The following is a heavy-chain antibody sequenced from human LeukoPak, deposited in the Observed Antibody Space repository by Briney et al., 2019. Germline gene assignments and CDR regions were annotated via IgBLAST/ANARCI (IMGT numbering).Heavy chain of an antibody. CDR2: INQDGSEK. CDR3: ARGHLWLQN. CDR1: GLTFSNFW. D-gene: IGHD3-3*02. V-gene: IGHV3-7*03. J-gene: IGHJ4*02. Sequence: GGSLRLSCVASGLTFSNFWMTWVRQAPGGGLEWVASINQDGSEKYYVDSVKGRFIISRDNAKSSLYLQMDSLRAEETAVYHCARGHLWLQNWGQGTLVTVSS.